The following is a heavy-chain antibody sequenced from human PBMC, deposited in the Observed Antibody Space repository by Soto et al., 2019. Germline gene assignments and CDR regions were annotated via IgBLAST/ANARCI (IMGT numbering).Heavy chain of an antibody. Sequence: QVQLVQSGAEVKKPGSSVKVSCKASGGTFSSYAIRWVRQAPGQGLEWMGGIIPIFGTANYAQKFQGRVTITADESTSTAYMELSSLRSEDTAVYYCARQSRSYYDILTGYHPYYYYGMDVWGQGTTVTVSS. CDR2: IIPIFGTA. CDR3: ARQSRSYYDILTGYHPYYYYGMDV. V-gene: IGHV1-69*01. D-gene: IGHD3-9*01. J-gene: IGHJ6*02. CDR1: GGTFSSYA.